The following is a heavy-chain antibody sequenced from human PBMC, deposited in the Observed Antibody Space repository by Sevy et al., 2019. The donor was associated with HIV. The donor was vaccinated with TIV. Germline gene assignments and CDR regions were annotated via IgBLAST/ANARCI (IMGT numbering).Heavy chain of an antibody. CDR1: GGTFSSYA. CDR2: IIPIFGTA. CDR3: ARGSRITMVRGIGRGYYYYGMDV. Sequence: ASVKVSCKASGGTFSSYAISWARQAPGQGLEWMGGIIPIFGTANYAQKFQGRVTITADESTSTAYMELSSLRSEDTAVYYCARGSRITMVRGIGRGYYYYGMDVWGQGTTVTVSS. D-gene: IGHD3-10*01. V-gene: IGHV1-69*13. J-gene: IGHJ6*02.